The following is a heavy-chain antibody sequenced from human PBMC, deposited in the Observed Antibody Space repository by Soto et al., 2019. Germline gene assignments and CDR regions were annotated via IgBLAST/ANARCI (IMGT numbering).Heavy chain of an antibody. CDR1: GYTFTSYD. J-gene: IGHJ5*02. Sequence: ASVKASCKASGYTFTSYDINWVRQATGQGLEWMGWMNPNSGNTGYAQKFQGRVTMTRNTSISTACMELSSLRSEDTAVYYCARGLVAATLDNWFDPWGQGTLVTVSS. CDR2: MNPNSGNT. CDR3: ARGLVAATLDNWFDP. D-gene: IGHD2-15*01. V-gene: IGHV1-8*01.